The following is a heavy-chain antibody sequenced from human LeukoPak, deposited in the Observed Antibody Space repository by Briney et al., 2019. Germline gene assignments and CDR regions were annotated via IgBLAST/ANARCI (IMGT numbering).Heavy chain of an antibody. CDR1: GFTFSSYG. Sequence: GRSLRLSCAASGFTFSSYGMHWVRQAPGKGLEWVAVIWYDGSNKYYADSVKGRFTISRDNSKNTLYLQMNSLRAEDTAVYYCAREAPPDAFDIWGPGTMVTVSS. CDR2: IWYDGSNK. V-gene: IGHV3-33*01. J-gene: IGHJ3*02. CDR3: AREAPPDAFDI.